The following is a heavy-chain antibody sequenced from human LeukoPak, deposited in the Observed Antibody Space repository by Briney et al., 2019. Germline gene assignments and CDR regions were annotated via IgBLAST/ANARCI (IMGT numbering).Heavy chain of an antibody. CDR3: ARIGYDYGDYGPID. J-gene: IGHJ4*02. V-gene: IGHV1-69*02. D-gene: IGHD4-17*01. Sequence: ASVKVSCKASGYTFTGYYMHWVRQAPGQGLEWMGRIIPILGIANYAQKFQGRVTITADKSTSTAYMELSSLRSEDTAVYYCARIGYDYGDYGPIDWGQGTLVTVSS. CDR1: GYTFTGYY. CDR2: IIPILGIA.